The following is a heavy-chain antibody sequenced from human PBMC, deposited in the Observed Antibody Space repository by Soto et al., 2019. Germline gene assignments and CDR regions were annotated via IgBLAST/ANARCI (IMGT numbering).Heavy chain of an antibody. J-gene: IGHJ6*02. Sequence: ASVKVSCKASGYTFTSYGISWVRQAPGQGLEWMGWISAYNGNTNYAQKLQGRVTMTTDTSTSTAYMELRSLRSDDTAVYYCARDLDLYSSSWSYYYYGMGVWGQGTTVTVSS. CDR2: ISAYNGNT. V-gene: IGHV1-18*04. CDR3: ARDLDLYSSSWSYYYYGMGV. CDR1: GYTFTSYG. D-gene: IGHD6-13*01.